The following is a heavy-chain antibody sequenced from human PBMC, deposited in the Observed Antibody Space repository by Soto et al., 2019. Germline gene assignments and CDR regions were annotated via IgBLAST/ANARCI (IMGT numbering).Heavy chain of an antibody. CDR1: GFTVSSNY. V-gene: IGHV3-53*01. Sequence: GGSLRLSCAASGFTVSSNYMSWVRQAPGKGLEWVSVIYSGGSTYYADSVKGRFTISRDNSKNTLYLQMNSLRAEDTAVYYCARLAAYYYGSGEFYFDYWGQGTLVTVSS. CDR3: ARLAAYYYGSGEFYFDY. CDR2: IYSGGST. D-gene: IGHD3-10*01. J-gene: IGHJ4*02.